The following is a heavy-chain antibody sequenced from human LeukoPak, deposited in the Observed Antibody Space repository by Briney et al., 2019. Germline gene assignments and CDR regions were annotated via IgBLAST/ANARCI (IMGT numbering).Heavy chain of an antibody. D-gene: IGHD2-2*01. J-gene: IGHJ4*02. CDR2: IYWDDDK. CDR3: AQRLPAATFDY. Sequence: SGPTLVKPPQTFTLTCTFSGFSLSTSGVGVGWIRQPPGKALEWLALIYWDDDKRYSPSLKSRLTITKDTSKNQVVLTMTNMDPVDTATYYCAQRLPAATFDYWGQGTLVTVSS. CDR1: GFSLSTSGVG. V-gene: IGHV2-5*02.